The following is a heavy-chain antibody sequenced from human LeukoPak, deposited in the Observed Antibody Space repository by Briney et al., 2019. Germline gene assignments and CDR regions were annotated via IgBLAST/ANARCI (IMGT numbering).Heavy chain of an antibody. CDR3: ARVRAIWGSYRYRYYFDY. J-gene: IGHJ4*02. D-gene: IGHD3-16*02. Sequence: SETPSLTCAVYGGSFSGYYWSWIRQPPGKGLEWIGEINHSGSTNYNPSLKSRVTISVDTSKNQFSLKLSSVTAADTAVYYCARVRAIWGSYRYRYYFDYWGQGTLVTVSS. V-gene: IGHV4-34*01. CDR1: GGSFSGYY. CDR2: INHSGST.